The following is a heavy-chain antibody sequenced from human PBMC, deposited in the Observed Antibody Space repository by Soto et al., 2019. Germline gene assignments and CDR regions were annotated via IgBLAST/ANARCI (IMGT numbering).Heavy chain of an antibody. CDR1: GYIFTNYW. Sequence: PGESLKISCKGSGYIFTNYWIAWVRQMPGKGLEWMGIIYPGDSDTKYSPSFQGQVSISADKSISTAYLQWSRLQASDTAIYYCARSGYSSGLPAFLDYWGQGTLVTVSS. CDR3: ARSGYSSGLPAFLDY. V-gene: IGHV5-51*01. J-gene: IGHJ4*02. CDR2: IYPGDSDT. D-gene: IGHD5-18*01.